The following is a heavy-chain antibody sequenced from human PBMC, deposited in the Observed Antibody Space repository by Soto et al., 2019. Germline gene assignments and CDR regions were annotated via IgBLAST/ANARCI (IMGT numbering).Heavy chain of an antibody. Sequence: SGTLSLTCTVSGASISSGGYYWTWIRQHPGKGLEWIGYIYYSGSTYSNPSLKSRVIISVDTSKNQFSLKLSSVTAADTAVYYCAREPDFWSRGTVVTVSS. V-gene: IGHV4-31*03. CDR1: GASISSGGYY. CDR3: AREPDF. CDR2: IYYSGST. J-gene: IGHJ4*02. D-gene: IGHD3-3*01.